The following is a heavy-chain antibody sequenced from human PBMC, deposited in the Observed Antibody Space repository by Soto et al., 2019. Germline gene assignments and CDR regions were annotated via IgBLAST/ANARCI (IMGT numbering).Heavy chain of an antibody. CDR2: TYYRSKWYN. J-gene: IGHJ6*04. V-gene: IGHV6-1*01. Sequence: PSQTLSLTCAISGDSFSSNSAAWNWSRQSPSRGLEWLGRTYYRSKWYNDYAVSVKSRITINPDTSKHQFSLQLNSVTPEGMAVYSCARGPFEPRTVVLPAAMQYYYGMDTWGKGTPVTAPQ. CDR1: GDSFSSNSAA. D-gene: IGHD2-2*01. CDR3: ARGPFEPRTVVLPAAMQYYYGMDT.